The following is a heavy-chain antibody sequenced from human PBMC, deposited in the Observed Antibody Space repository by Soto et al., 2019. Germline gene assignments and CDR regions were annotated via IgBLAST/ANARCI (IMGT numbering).Heavy chain of an antibody. CDR3: GRQGYEEQLGYYDYGLDV. Sequence: EVQLVQSGAEVKKPGESLRISCKGSGYTFTTYWISWVRQMPGKGLEWMGRIDPSDSYTNYSPSFQGHVTISADESITTVYLQWSRLKASDTAIYYCGRQGYEEQLGYYDYGLDVWGQGTTVNVSS. CDR2: IDPSDSYT. J-gene: IGHJ6*02. CDR1: GYTFTTYW. V-gene: IGHV5-10-1*01. D-gene: IGHD6-13*01.